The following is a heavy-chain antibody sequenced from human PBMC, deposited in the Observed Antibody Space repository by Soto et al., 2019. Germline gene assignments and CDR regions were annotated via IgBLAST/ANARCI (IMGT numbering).Heavy chain of an antibody. CDR2: ISDSGRST. D-gene: IGHD6-13*01. V-gene: IGHV3-23*01. CDR3: AKDQYAAAGPDS. J-gene: IGHJ4*02. Sequence: EVQLLESGGGLVQPGGSLRLSCAASGFTFNNYAVNWVRQAPGEGLEWVSAISDSGRSTYFADSVKGRFTISRDNSKNTVFLLMNSLRAEDTAVYYCAKDQYAAAGPDSWGQGTLVTVSS. CDR1: GFTFNNYA.